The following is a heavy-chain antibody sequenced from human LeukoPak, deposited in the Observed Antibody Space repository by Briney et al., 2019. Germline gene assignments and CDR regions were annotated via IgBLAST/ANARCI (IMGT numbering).Heavy chain of an antibody. Sequence: GESLKISCKGSGYSFTSYWSGWVRQVPGKGLEWMGIIYPGDSDTIYSPSFQGQVTISADKSISTAYLQWSSLRASDTAMYYCARSISGSSRSFDNWGQGTLVTVSS. D-gene: IGHD6-13*01. CDR1: GYSFTSYW. V-gene: IGHV5-51*01. CDR2: IYPGDSDT. J-gene: IGHJ4*02. CDR3: ARSISGSSRSFDN.